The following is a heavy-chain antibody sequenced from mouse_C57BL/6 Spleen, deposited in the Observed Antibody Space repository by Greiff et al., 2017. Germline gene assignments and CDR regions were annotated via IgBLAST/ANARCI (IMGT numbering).Heavy chain of an antibody. Sequence: EVQLQQSGPELVKPGASVKMSCKASGYTFTDYNMHWVKQSHGKSLEWIGYINPNNGGTSYNQKFKGKATLTVNKSSSTAYVELRRLTSEDSAVYYCARGGWLPHYAMDYWGQGTSVTVSS. CDR3: ARGGWLPHYAMDY. CDR2: INPNNGGT. J-gene: IGHJ4*01. CDR1: GYTFTDYN. V-gene: IGHV1-22*01. D-gene: IGHD2-3*01.